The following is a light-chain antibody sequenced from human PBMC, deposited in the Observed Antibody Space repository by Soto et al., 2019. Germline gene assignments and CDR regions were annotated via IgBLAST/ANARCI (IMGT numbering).Light chain of an antibody. J-gene: IGKJ5*01. CDR1: QDIDNN. Sequence: EIVMTQSPATLSVSPGERATLSCRASQDIDNNLVWYQQKPGQVPRLLIYGASTRAAGIPDRFSGSGSGTDFTLTISSLEPEDFSVYYCQQRYNWPITFGQGTRLE. CDR3: QQRYNWPIT. V-gene: IGKV3D-15*01. CDR2: GAS.